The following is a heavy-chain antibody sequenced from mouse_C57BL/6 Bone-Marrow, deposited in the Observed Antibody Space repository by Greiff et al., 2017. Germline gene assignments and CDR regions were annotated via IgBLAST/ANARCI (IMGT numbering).Heavy chain of an antibody. CDR3: ASYSNYGYFYY. D-gene: IGHD2-5*01. CDR2: IWSGGST. V-gene: IGHV2-2*01. CDR1: GFSLTSYG. Sequence: QVQLQQSGPGLVQPSQSLSITCTVSGFSLTSYGVHWVRQSPGKGLEWLGVIWSGGSTDYNAAFISRLSISKDNSKSQVFFKMNSLQADDTAIYYCASYSNYGYFYYWGQGTTLTVSS. J-gene: IGHJ2*01.